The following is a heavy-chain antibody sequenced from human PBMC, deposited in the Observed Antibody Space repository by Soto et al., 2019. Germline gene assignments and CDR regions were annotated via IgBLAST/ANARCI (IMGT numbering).Heavy chain of an antibody. D-gene: IGHD3-3*01. Sequence: GSLRLSCAASGFTFSSYAMSWVRQAPGKGLEWVSAISGSGGSTYYADSVKGRFTISRDNSKNTLYLQMNSLRAEDTAVYYCAKQLTTFGVVTPRVWSSRPYYYGMDVWGQGTTVTVSS. CDR2: ISGSGGST. CDR1: GFTFSSYA. V-gene: IGHV3-23*01. J-gene: IGHJ6*02. CDR3: AKQLTTFGVVTPRVWSSRPYYYGMDV.